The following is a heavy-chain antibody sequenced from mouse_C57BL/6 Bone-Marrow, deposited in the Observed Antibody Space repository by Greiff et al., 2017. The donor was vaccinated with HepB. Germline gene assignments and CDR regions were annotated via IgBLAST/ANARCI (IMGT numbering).Heavy chain of an antibody. CDR3: ARWGYGNSFAY. Sequence: EVHLVESGAELVRPGASVKLSCTASGFNIKDDYMHWVKQRPEQGLEWIGWIDPENGDTEYASKFKAKATLTVDKSSSTAYMQLKSLTSEDSAVYYCARWGYGNSFAYWGQGTLVTVSA. CDR1: GFNIKDDY. J-gene: IGHJ3*01. D-gene: IGHD2-1*01. V-gene: IGHV14-4*01. CDR2: IDPENGDT.